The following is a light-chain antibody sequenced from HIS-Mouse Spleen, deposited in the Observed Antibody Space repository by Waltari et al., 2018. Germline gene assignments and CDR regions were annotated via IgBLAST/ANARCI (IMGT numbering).Light chain of an antibody. CDR3: YSTDSSGNHRV. V-gene: IGLV3-10*01. CDR2: EDS. Sequence: SYELTQPPSVSVSPGRTARITCSGEALPKKYAYRYQQKSGQAPVLVIYEDSKRPSGIPERFSGSSSGTMATLTISGAQVEDEADYYCYSTDSSGNHRVFGGGTKLTVL. J-gene: IGLJ2*01. CDR1: ALPKKY.